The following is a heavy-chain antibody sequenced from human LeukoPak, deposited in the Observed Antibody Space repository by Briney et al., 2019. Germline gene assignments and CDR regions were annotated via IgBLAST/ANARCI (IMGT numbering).Heavy chain of an antibody. J-gene: IGHJ4*02. D-gene: IGHD3-10*01. Sequence: SETLSLTCTVSGGSISSSSYYWGWIRQPPGKGLEWIGSIYYSGSTYYNPSLKSRVTISVDTSKNQFSLKLSSVTAADTAVYYCARGTVTMVRGADPTPFDYWGQGTLVTVSS. CDR1: GGSISSSSYY. V-gene: IGHV4-39*01. CDR3: ARGTVTMVRGADPTPFDY. CDR2: IYYSGST.